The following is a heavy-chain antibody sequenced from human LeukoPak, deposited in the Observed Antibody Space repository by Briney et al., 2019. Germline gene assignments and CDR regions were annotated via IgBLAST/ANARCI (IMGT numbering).Heavy chain of an antibody. V-gene: IGHV3-11*04. D-gene: IGHD4-17*01. CDR2: ISSSGNTT. CDR1: GFTFSDYY. CDR3: ARRVTTRLPFRY. J-gene: IGHJ4*02. Sequence: GGSLRLSCAASGFTFSDYYMSWIRQAPGKGLECVSYISSSGNTTYHADSVKGRFTISRDNAKNSLYLQMSSLRAADTAVYYCARRVTTRLPFRYWGQGTLVTVSS.